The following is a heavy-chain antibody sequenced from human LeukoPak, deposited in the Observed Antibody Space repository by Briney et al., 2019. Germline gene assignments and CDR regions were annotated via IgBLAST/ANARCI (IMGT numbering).Heavy chain of an antibody. CDR2: TTSIGSYI. J-gene: IGHJ4*02. V-gene: IGHV3-21*01. D-gene: IGHD3-22*01. CDR3: ARDFSGAGNLYYYDSSGVVDY. CDR1: GFTLSSYT. Sequence: PGGSLRLSCAASGFTLSSYTMNWVRLAPGKGLEWVSSTTSIGSYIYYADSVKGRFTISRDNSKNTLYLQMNSLRAEDTAVYYCARDFSGAGNLYYYDSSGVVDYWGQGTLVTVSS.